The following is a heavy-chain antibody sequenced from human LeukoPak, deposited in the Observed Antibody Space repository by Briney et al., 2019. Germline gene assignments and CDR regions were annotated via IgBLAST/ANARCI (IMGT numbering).Heavy chain of an antibody. CDR2: INHGGST. Sequence: SETLSLTCAAYGGSFSGYYWSWIRQPPGKGLEWIGEINHGGSTNYNPSLKSRVTISVDTSKNQFSLQLSSVTAADTAVYFCARGPPTDYYDSSGFYYVFDYWGQGTLVTVSS. CDR1: GGSFSGYY. J-gene: IGHJ4*02. CDR3: ARGPPTDYYDSSGFYYVFDY. V-gene: IGHV4-34*01. D-gene: IGHD3-22*01.